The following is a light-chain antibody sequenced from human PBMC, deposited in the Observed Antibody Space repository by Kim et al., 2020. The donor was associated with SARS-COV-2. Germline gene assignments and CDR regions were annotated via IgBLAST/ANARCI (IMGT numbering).Light chain of an antibody. Sequence: LSPGEIATRSCRASQSVSRSFAWYQQKPGQAPRLLIYDASKRATGIPARFSGSGSGTDFTLTISSLEPEDFAVYYCQQRSNWPLTFGGGTKVDIK. CDR1: QSVSRS. J-gene: IGKJ4*01. V-gene: IGKV3-11*01. CDR2: DAS. CDR3: QQRSNWPLT.